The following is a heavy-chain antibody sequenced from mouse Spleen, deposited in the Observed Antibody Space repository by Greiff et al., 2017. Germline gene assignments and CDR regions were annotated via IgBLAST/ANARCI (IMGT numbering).Heavy chain of an antibody. Sequence: QVQLKESGAELVKPGASVKMSCKASGYTFTTYPIEWMKQNHGKSLEWIGNFHPYNDDTKYNEKFKGKATLTVEKSSSTVYLELSRLTSDDSAVYYCARGGNYGGAWFAYWGQGTLVTVSA. D-gene: IGHD2-1*01. CDR3: ARGGNYGGAWFAY. J-gene: IGHJ3*01. CDR2: FHPYNDDT. CDR1: GYTFTTYP. V-gene: IGHV1-47*01.